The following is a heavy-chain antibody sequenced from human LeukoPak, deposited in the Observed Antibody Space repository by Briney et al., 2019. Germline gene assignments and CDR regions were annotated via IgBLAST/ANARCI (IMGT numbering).Heavy chain of an antibody. CDR2: INTNTGNP. D-gene: IGHD6-13*01. CDR1: GYTFTSYA. V-gene: IGHV7-4-1*02. Sequence: ASVKVSCKASGYTFTSYAMNWVRQAPGQGLEWMGWINTNTGNPTYAQGFTGRFVFSLDTSVSTAYLQISSLKAEDTAVYYCARSGSWYSYYYYYYMDVWGKGTTVTVSS. CDR3: ARSGSWYSYYYYYYMDV. J-gene: IGHJ6*03.